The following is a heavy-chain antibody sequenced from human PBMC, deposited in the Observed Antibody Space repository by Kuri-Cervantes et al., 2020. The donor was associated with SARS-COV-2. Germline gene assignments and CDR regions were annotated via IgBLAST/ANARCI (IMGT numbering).Heavy chain of an antibody. CDR3: AWEGISVVGTDYFDY. J-gene: IGHJ4*02. V-gene: IGHV2-70*16. CDR1: GGSISSYYW. D-gene: IGHD6-19*01. CDR2: LDWDEDK. Sequence: TLSLTCTVSGGSISSYYWSWIRQPPGKALEWLARLDWDEDKFYSSSLKTRLTISKDTSKNQVVLTMTNVDPVDTATYFCAWEGISVVGTDYFDYWGQGILVTVSS.